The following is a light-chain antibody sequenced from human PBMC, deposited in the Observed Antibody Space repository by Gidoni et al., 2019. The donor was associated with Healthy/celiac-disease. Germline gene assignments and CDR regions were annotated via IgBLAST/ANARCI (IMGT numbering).Light chain of an antibody. CDR2: LGS. Sequence: DIVMTQSPLPLRVTPGEPASISCRSSQSLLHSNGYNYLDWYLQKPGQSPQLLIYLGSHRASGVPDRFSGSGSGTDFTLKISRVEAEDVGFYYCLQALQPPITFGGGTKVEIK. V-gene: IGKV2-28*01. J-gene: IGKJ4*01. CDR3: LQALQPPIT. CDR1: QSLLHSNGYNY.